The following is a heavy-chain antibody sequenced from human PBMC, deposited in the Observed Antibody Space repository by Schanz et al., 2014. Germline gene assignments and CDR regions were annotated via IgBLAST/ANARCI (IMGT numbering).Heavy chain of an antibody. CDR1: GYTLTAYY. J-gene: IGHJ6*02. D-gene: IGHD3-3*01. CDR2: INPDSGGT. CDR3: ASDFWSGYSHYYYGLDV. V-gene: IGHV1-2*02. Sequence: QVQLVQSGAEVKKPGASVKVSCKASGYTLTAYYTHWVRQAPGQGLEWMGWINPDSGGTNYAQKFQGRVTMPRDMSINTAYMELSRLRSDDSAVYYCASDFWSGYSHYYYGLDVWGQGTTVTVSS.